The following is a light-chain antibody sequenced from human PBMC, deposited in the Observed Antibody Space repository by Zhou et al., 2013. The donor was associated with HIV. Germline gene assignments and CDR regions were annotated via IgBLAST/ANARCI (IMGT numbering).Light chain of an antibody. CDR2: AAS. CDR1: QSISSY. Sequence: DIQMTQSPSSLSASVGDRVTITCRASQSISSYLNWYQQKPGKAPKLLIYAASSLQSGVPSRFSGRGSGTDFTLTISSLQPEDFATYYCQQTYSTPFALTFGGGRQGGDQT. CDR3: QQTYSTPFALT. J-gene: IGKJ4*01. V-gene: IGKV1-39*01.